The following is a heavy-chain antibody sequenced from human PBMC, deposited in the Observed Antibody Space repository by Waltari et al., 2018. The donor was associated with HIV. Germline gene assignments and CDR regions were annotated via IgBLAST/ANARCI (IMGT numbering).Heavy chain of an antibody. CDR3: ASDTHSGAHFDH. CDR1: AFRARSLF. Sequence: DVQLGEYGGHSVQQGGALRRSWDATAFRARSLFTSWVRQAPGKGLQWVSIIYSDGSTYYADPVKGRFIISRDNSRNTVKLEMNSLRVEDTAVYYCASDTHSGAHFDHWGQGTLVTVSS. V-gene: IGHV3-66*01. J-gene: IGHJ4*02. D-gene: IGHD6-25*01. CDR2: IYSDGST.